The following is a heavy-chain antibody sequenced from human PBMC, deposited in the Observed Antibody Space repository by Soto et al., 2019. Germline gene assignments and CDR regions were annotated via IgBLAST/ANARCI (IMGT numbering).Heavy chain of an antibody. V-gene: IGHV4-4*02. CDR1: GGSISSSNW. CDR3: ARVASSGWPAFDY. Sequence: QVQLQESGPGLVKPSGTLSLTCAVSGGSISSSNWWSWVRQPPGKGLEWIGEIYHSGSTNYNPSLKRRVTISVDKSKHQFPLKLSSVTAADTAVYYCARVASSGWPAFDYWGQGTLVTVSS. CDR2: IYHSGST. D-gene: IGHD6-19*01. J-gene: IGHJ4*02.